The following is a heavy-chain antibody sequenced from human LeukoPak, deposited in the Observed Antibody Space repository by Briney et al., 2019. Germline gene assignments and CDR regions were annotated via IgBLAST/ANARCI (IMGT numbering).Heavy chain of an antibody. Sequence: SVKVSCKASGGTFSSYAISWVRQAPGQGLEWMGGIIPIFGTANYAQKFQGRVTITTDESTSTAYMELSSLRSEDTAVYYCAWNDQNRRGNSNHDYWGQGTLVTVSS. J-gene: IGHJ4*02. CDR1: GGTFSSYA. CDR3: AWNDQNRRGNSNHDY. CDR2: IIPIFGTA. D-gene: IGHD1-1*01. V-gene: IGHV1-69*05.